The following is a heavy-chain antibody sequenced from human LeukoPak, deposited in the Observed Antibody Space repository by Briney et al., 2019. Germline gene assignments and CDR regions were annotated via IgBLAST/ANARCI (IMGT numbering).Heavy chain of an antibody. D-gene: IGHD3-10*01. CDR1: GGSISSYY. Sequence: SQTLSLTCTVSGGSISSYYWSWIRQPPGKGLEWIGYIYYSGSTTYNPSLKSRVTISVDTSKNQFSLKLSSVTAADTAVYYCATMVRGVIMWGQGTLVTVSS. CDR3: ATMVRGVIM. J-gene: IGHJ4*02. CDR2: IYYSGST. V-gene: IGHV4-59*01.